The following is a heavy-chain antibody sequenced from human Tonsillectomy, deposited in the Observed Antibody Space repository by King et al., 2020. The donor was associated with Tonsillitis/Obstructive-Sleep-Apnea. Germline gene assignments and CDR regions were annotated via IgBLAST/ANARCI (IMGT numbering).Heavy chain of an antibody. CDR2: IRSEVDYHAT. CDR1: GLNFNESA. D-gene: IGHD4-23*01. Sequence: VQLVESGGGLVQPGGSLKLSCAASGLNFNESAIHWVRQAPGKGLEGVGRIRSEVDYHATGYAVSVKGRVTISRDDSRSTAYLNMNSLKTEDTAVYYCTCFSINGNSDNWGQGTLVTVSS. V-gene: IGHV3-73*01. CDR3: TCFSINGNSDN. J-gene: IGHJ4*02.